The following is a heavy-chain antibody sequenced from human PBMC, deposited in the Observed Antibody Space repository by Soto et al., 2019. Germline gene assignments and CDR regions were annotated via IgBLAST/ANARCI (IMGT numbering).Heavy chain of an antibody. J-gene: IGHJ4*02. Sequence: SETLSLTCTVSGGSISSYYWSWIRQPPGKGLEWIGYIYYSGSTNYNPSLKSRVTISVDTSKNQFSLKLSSVTAADTAVYYCARDRGWATTGTGLDYWGQGTLVIVSS. CDR3: ARDRGWATTGTGLDY. V-gene: IGHV4-59*01. D-gene: IGHD1-1*01. CDR2: IYYSGST. CDR1: GGSISSYY.